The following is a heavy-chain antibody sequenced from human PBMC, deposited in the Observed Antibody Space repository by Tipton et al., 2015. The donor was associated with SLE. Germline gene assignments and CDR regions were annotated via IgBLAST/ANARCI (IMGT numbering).Heavy chain of an antibody. D-gene: IGHD3-10*01. Sequence: TLSLTCTVSGGSIRGYYWGWIRQPPGKGLEWIGSINYSGTTSYNPSLKSRVTISVDTSKNQFSLKLSSVTAADTAVYYCTRHDYFASGRVYWGQGTLVTVSS. CDR3: TRHDYFASGRVY. CDR2: INYSGTT. CDR1: GGSIRGYY. J-gene: IGHJ4*02. V-gene: IGHV4-39*07.